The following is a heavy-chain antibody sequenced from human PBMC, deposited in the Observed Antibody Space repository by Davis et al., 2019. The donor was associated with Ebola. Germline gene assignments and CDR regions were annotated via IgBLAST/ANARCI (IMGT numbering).Heavy chain of an antibody. D-gene: IGHD6-13*01. Sequence: SVKVSCKASGGTFSSYAISWVRQAPGQGLEWMGGIIPIFGTANYAQKFQGRVTITADESTSTAYMELSSLRSEDTAVYYCARGRGIAAAGVGSPVYYYYYYGMDVWGQGTTVTVSS. CDR1: GGTFSSYA. J-gene: IGHJ6*02. V-gene: IGHV1-69*13. CDR2: IIPIFGTA. CDR3: ARGRGIAAAGVGSPVYYYYYYGMDV.